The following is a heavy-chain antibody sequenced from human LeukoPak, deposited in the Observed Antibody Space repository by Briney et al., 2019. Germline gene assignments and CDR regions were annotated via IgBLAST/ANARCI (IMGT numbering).Heavy chain of an antibody. CDR3: AREGQDSSSWYYYFDY. V-gene: IGHV3-21*01. Sequence: NPGGSLRLSCAASGLTFSSYSMNWVRQAPGKGLEWGSSISSSSSYIYYADSVKGRFTISRDNAKNSLYLQMNILRAEDTAVYYCAREGQDSSSWYYYFDYWGQGTLVTVSS. J-gene: IGHJ4*02. D-gene: IGHD6-13*01. CDR2: ISSSSSYI. CDR1: GLTFSSYS.